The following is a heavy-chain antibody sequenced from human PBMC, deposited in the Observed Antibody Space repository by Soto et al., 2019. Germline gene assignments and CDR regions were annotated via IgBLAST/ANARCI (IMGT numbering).Heavy chain of an antibody. CDR2: IKPKTDGGAV. CDR3: TTFAPCYGSNLDF. CDR1: GFTFKNAM. Sequence: EVQLVESGGGLVEPGVSLRLSCVGSGFTFKNAMMSWVRQAPGKGLEWLGRIKPKTDGGAVDYGTPIKGRFSIARDDSKNTVYLQMNGLKSEDTAVYFCTTFAPCYGSNLDFWGPGTQVTVSS. D-gene: IGHD1-26*01. V-gene: IGHV3-15*01. J-gene: IGHJ4*02.